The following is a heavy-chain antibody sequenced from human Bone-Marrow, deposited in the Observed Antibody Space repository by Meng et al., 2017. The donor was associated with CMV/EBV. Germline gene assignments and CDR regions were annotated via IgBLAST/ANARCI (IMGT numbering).Heavy chain of an antibody. CDR2: IFYSGST. D-gene: IGHD3-3*01. CDR1: GGSISTYY. V-gene: IGHV4-59*01. CDR3: ARGTFTGVGDFWSGGLFDY. Sequence: SETLSLTCTVSGGSISTYYWSWIRQPPGKGLEWIGCIFYSGSTNYNPSLKSRVTVSLDTSKNQFSLKLSSVTAADTAVYYCARGTFTGVGDFWSGGLFDYWGQGTLVTVSS. J-gene: IGHJ4*02.